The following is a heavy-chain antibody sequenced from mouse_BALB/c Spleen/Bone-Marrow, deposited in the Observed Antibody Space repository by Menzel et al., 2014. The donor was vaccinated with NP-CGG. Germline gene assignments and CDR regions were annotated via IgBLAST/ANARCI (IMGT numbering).Heavy chain of an antibody. V-gene: IGHV4-1*02. J-gene: IGHJ1*01. D-gene: IGHD2-1*01. CDR1: GFDFSRYW. CDR2: INPDSSTI. Sequence: VQLQQSGGGLVQPGGSLKLSCAASGFDFSRYWMSWVRQAPGKGLEWIGEINPDSSTINYTPSLKDKFIISRDNAKNTLYLQMSKVRSEDTALYYCALLGNYGYFDVWGAGTPVTVSS. CDR3: ALLGNYGYFDV.